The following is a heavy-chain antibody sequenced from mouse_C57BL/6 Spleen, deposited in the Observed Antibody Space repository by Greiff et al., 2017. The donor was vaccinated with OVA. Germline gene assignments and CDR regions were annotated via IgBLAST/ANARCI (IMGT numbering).Heavy chain of an antibody. CDR1: GYAFSSYW. D-gene: IGHD1-1*02. CDR3: ARRDYGGPCWYFDV. J-gene: IGHJ1*03. CDR2: IYPGDGDT. V-gene: IGHV1-80*01. Sequence: VKLQESGAELVKPGASVKISCKASGYAFSSYWVNWVKQRPGKGLEWIGQIYPGDGDTNYNGKFTGKATLTADKASSTAYVLLRSLTSQDSAIYFCARRDYGGPCWYFDVWGTGTTVTVSS.